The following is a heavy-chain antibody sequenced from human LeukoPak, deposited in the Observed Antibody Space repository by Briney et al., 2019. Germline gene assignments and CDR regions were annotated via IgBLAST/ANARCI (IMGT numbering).Heavy chain of an antibody. CDR2: ISGSGDNT. Sequence: GGSLRLSCAASGFTFSSYAMSWVRQAPGKGLEWVSAISGSGDNTYYADSVKGRFTISRDNAKNSLYLQMNSLRAEDTAVYYCARNYYDSRWAAFDIWGQGTVITVSS. D-gene: IGHD3-22*01. J-gene: IGHJ3*02. V-gene: IGHV3-23*01. CDR3: ARNYYDSRWAAFDI. CDR1: GFTFSSYA.